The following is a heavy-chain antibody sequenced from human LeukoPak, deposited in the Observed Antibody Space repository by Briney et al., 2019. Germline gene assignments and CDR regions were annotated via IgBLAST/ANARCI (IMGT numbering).Heavy chain of an antibody. CDR2: TSYDGSNK. Sequence: PGGSLRLSCAASGFTFSTYGMHWVRQAPGKGLEWVAVTSYDGSNKYYADSGKGRFTISRDTSKTTLYLQMTSLRAEDTAVYYCARDYGPIPTAMTPGNRFDPWGQGTLVTVSS. J-gene: IGHJ5*02. CDR1: GFTFSTYG. CDR3: ARDYGPIPTAMTPGNRFDP. D-gene: IGHD5-18*01. V-gene: IGHV3-30*03.